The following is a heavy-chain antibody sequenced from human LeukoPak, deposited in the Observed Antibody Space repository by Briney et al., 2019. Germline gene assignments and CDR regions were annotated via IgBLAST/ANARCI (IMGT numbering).Heavy chain of an antibody. D-gene: IGHD6-13*01. Sequence: GGSLRLSCAASGFTFSSYAMSWVRQAPGKGLEWVSAISGSGGSTYYADSVKGRFTISRDNSKDTLYLQMNSLRAEDTAVYYCAKDLLAAAVLYYFDYWGQGTLVTVSS. CDR3: AKDLLAAAVLYYFDY. CDR2: ISGSGGST. CDR1: GFTFSSYA. V-gene: IGHV3-23*01. J-gene: IGHJ4*02.